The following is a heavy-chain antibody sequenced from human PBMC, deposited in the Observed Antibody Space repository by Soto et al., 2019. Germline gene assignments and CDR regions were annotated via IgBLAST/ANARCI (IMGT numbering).Heavy chain of an antibody. CDR2: ISGSGGST. V-gene: IGHV3-23*01. CDR1: GFTFSSYA. Sequence: GGSLRLSCAASGFTFSSYAMSWVRQAPGKGLEWVSAISGSGGSTYYADSVKGRFTISRDNSKNTLYLQMNSLRAEDTAVYYCAKDIRKFGSDRVGEATFDYWGQGTLVTVSS. CDR3: AKDIRKFGSDRVGEATFDY. D-gene: IGHD3-10*01. J-gene: IGHJ4*02.